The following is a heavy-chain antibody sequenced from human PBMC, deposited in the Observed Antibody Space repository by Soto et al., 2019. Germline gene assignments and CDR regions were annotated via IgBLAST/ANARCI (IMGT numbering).Heavy chain of an antibody. D-gene: IGHD3-22*01. CDR3: ARNTYYYDSSGYLDY. J-gene: IGHJ4*02. CDR2: IYYSGST. V-gene: IGHV4-59*01. Sequence: SETLSLTCTVSGGSISSYYWSWIRQPPGKGLEWIGYIYYSGSTNYNPSLKSRVTISVDTSKNQFSLKLSSVTAADTAVYYCARNTYYYDSSGYLDYWGQGTLVTVSS. CDR1: GGSISSYY.